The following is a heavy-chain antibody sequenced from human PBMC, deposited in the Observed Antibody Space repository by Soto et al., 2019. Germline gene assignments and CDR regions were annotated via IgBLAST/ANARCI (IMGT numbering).Heavy chain of an antibody. Sequence: QVQLVQSGAEVKKPGSSVKVSCKASGGTFSSYTISWVRQAPGQGLEWMGRIIPILGIANYAQKFQGRVTXPXDXXTSTAYMELSSLRSEDTAVYYCARDPGGDYNWFDPWGQGTLVTVSS. D-gene: IGHD2-21*02. CDR3: ARDPGGDYNWFDP. J-gene: IGHJ5*02. V-gene: IGHV1-69*08. CDR1: GGTFSSYT. CDR2: IIPILGIA.